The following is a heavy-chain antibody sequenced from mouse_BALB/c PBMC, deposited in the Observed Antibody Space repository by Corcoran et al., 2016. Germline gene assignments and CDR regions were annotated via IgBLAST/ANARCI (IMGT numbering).Heavy chain of an antibody. CDR1: GYTFTNYG. V-gene: IGHV9-1*02. CDR3: ASEPYAMDY. Sequence: QIQLVQSGPELKKPGETVKISCKASGYTFTNYGMNWVKQAPGKGLKWMGWIKTKTGEPKYADDFKGRFALSFESSASTAYLQIKNLKNEDMATYFCASEPYAMDYWGQGTSVTVSS. J-gene: IGHJ4*01. CDR2: IKTKTGEP.